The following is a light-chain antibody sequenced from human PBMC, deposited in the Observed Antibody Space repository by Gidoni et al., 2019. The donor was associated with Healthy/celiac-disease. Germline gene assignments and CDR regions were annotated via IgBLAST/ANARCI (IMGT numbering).Light chain of an antibody. V-gene: IGLV1-36*01. CDR1: SSHIGNNA. CDR2: YDD. CDR3: AAWDDSLNGYV. J-gene: IGLJ1*01. Sequence: QSVLTQPPSVSEAPRQRVTISCSGRSSHIGNNAVNWYQQPPGKAPKLLIYYDDLLPSGVSDRFSGSKSGTSASLAISGLQSEDEADYYCAAWDDSLNGYVFGTGTKVTVL.